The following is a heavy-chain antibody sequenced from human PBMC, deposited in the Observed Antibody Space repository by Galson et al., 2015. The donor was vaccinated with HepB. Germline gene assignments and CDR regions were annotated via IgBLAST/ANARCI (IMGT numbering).Heavy chain of an antibody. Sequence: SLRLSCAASGFTFSDYYMSWIRQAPGKGLEWVSYISSSSSYTNYADSVKGRFTISRDNAKNSLYLQMNSLRAEDTAVYYCARAGVYDSSGYYYYWGQGTLVTVSS. D-gene: IGHD3-22*01. CDR1: GFTFSDYY. J-gene: IGHJ4*02. CDR3: ARAGVYDSSGYYYY. CDR2: ISSSSSYT. V-gene: IGHV3-11*05.